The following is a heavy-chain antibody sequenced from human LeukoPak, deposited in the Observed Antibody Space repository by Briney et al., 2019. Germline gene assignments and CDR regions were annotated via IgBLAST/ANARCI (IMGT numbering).Heavy chain of an antibody. D-gene: IGHD1-1*01. CDR2: ISNSGDTT. Sequence: PGGSLRLSCAASGFTASSNYMSWVRQAPGKGLEWVSVISNSGDTTYYADSVKGRFTISRDNSKNTLALQMNSLRAEDTAVYYCATNWNLDYWGQGALVTVSS. CDR1: GFTASSNY. J-gene: IGHJ4*02. CDR3: ATNWNLDY. V-gene: IGHV3-23*01.